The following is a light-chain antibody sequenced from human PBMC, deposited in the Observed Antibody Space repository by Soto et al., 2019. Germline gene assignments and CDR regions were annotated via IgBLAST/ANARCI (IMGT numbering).Light chain of an antibody. V-gene: IGKV3-15*01. Sequence: ETVMTQSPVTLSVSPGDTATLSCRASQRVSSHLAWYQQKPGQAPRLLISAASTRATGIPVRFSGSGSETEFILTIRSLQSEDSALYYCHQYNNCQWTFGQGTKVEIK. J-gene: IGKJ1*01. CDR1: QRVSSH. CDR3: HQYNNCQWT. CDR2: AAS.